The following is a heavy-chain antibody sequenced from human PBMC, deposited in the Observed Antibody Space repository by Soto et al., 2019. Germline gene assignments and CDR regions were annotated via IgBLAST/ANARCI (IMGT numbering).Heavy chain of an antibody. D-gene: IGHD5-12*01. CDR3: VRERRGYSVAYTMDV. CDR1: GFYCGSNW. J-gene: IGHJ6*02. CDR2: IKEDGSEK. V-gene: IGHV3-7*01. Sequence: GGSLRLSCAASGFYCGSNWMTWVRQSPGRGLEWVATIKEDGSEKHYVDSLKGRFTIARDNAKSSLYLQMNSLRAEDTAVYYCVRERRGYSVAYTMDVWGQGTTVTVSS.